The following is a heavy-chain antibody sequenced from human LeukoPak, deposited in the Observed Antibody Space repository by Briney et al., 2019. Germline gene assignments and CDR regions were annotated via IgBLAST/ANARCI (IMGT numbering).Heavy chain of an antibody. CDR2: IKPDGSAQ. J-gene: IGHJ4*02. D-gene: IGHD6-19*01. CDR1: GFTFSSNW. V-gene: IGHV3-7*01. Sequence: GGSLRLSCATSGFTFSSNWMSWVRHVPGRGLDWVANIKPDGSAQYYAASVKGRFTVSRDNAKNSLYLQMNSLRVEDTAVYYCARELAGYGSGNDYWGQGTLVTVSS. CDR3: ARELAGYGSGNDY.